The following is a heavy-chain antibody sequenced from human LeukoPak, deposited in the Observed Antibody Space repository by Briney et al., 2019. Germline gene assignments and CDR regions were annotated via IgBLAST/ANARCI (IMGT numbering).Heavy chain of an antibody. D-gene: IGHD3-10*01. CDR2: ISGSGGST. CDR3: AKVPWFGELYIHYFDY. Sequence: PGGSLRLSCAASGFTFSSYAMSWVRQAPGKGLEWVSAISGSGGSTYYADSVKGRITISRDNSKNTLYLQMNSLRAEDTAVYYCAKVPWFGELYIHYFDYWGQGTLVTVSS. CDR1: GFTFSSYA. J-gene: IGHJ4*02. V-gene: IGHV3-23*01.